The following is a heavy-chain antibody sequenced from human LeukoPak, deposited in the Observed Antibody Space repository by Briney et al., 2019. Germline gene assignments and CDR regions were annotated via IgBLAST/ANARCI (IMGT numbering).Heavy chain of an antibody. D-gene: IGHD2/OR15-2a*01. CDR1: GDSISSSY. Sequence: SETLSLTCTVSGDSISSSYWSWIRQPPGKGLEWIGYIYYSGNTNYNPSLKSRVTISVGTSRNRFSLKLSPVTAADTAVYYCARHRNFFDYWGQGILVTVSS. CDR3: ARHRNFFDY. V-gene: IGHV4-59*01. J-gene: IGHJ4*02. CDR2: IYYSGNT.